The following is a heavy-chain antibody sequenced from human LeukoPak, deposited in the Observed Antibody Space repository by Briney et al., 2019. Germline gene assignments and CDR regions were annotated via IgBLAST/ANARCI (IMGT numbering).Heavy chain of an antibody. V-gene: IGHV3-30-3*01. Sequence: GRSLRLSCAASGFTFSDYAMHWVRQAPGKGLEWVAVLSYGGTNKYYADSVKGRFTISRDNSKNTMFLQMNSLRAEDTAVYHCARDRSGYANDAFDFWGQGTMVTVSS. CDR2: LSYGGTNK. D-gene: IGHD3-3*01. CDR1: GFTFSDYA. J-gene: IGHJ3*01. CDR3: ARDRSGYANDAFDF.